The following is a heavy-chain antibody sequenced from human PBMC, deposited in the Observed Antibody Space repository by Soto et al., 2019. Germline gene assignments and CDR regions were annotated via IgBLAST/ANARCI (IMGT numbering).Heavy chain of an antibody. CDR2: IYYSGST. CDR1: GGSISSDDYY. V-gene: IGHV4-30-4*01. Sequence: TLSLTCIVSGGSISSDDYYWSCIRQPPGKGLEWIGYIYYSGSTYYNASLKSRVTISVDTSKNQFSLKLSSLTAADTAVYYCVRVWGYCTGTSCLHFDHWGQGTLFIVS. CDR3: VRVWGYCTGTSCLHFDH. J-gene: IGHJ4*02. D-gene: IGHD2-2*01.